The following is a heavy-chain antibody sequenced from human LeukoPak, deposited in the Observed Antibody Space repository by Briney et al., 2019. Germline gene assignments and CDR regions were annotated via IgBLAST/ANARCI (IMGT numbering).Heavy chain of an antibody. CDR3: ARGADGYFDY. CDR2: IYYSGST. D-gene: IGHD5-24*01. V-gene: IGHV4-59*01. Sequence: SEALSLTCTVSGGSISTYYWSWIRQPPGKGLEWIGYIYYSGSTNYNPSLKSRVTISVDTSKNQFSLKLSSVTAADTAVYYCARGADGYFDYWGQGTLVTVSS. CDR1: GGSISTYY. J-gene: IGHJ4*02.